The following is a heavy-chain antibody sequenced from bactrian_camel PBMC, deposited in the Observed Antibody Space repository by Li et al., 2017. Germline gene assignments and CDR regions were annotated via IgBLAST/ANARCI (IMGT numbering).Heavy chain of an antibody. Sequence: VQLVESGGGSVQVGGSLRLSCVASGFSFSNYYMSWVRQAPGKGLEWVSTITPARRTVYTDSVKGRFTISRDNARNTLYLQMSRLTTEDTAVYYCATSQMKGYEYNYWGQGTQVTVS. D-gene: IGHD1*01. V-gene: IGHV3S40*01. CDR2: ITPARRT. CDR3: ATSQMKGYEYNY. J-gene: IGHJ4*01. CDR1: GFSFSNYY.